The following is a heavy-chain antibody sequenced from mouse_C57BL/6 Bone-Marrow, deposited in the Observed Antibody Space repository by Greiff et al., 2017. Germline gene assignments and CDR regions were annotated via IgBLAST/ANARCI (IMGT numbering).Heavy chain of an antibody. J-gene: IGHJ2*02. V-gene: IGHV1-69*01. CDR3: ARENYRFDY. CDR1: GYTFTSYW. CDR2: IVPSDSYT. D-gene: IGHD2-1*01. Sequence: QVQLQQPGAELVMPGASVKLSCKASGYTFTSYWMHWVKQRPGQGLEWIGEIVPSDSYTNYNQKFKGKSTLTVDKSSSTAYMQLSSLTSEDCAVYYCARENYRFDYWGQGTSLTVSS.